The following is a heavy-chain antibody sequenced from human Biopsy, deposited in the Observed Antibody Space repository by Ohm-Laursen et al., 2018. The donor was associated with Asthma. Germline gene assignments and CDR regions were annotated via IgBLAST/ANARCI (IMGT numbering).Heavy chain of an antibody. D-gene: IGHD2-8*01. CDR3: ARARETTNYGDSDFDI. Sequence: ASVKVSCKASGFSFDNYFMHWVRQAPGQGLEWLGIINPSGAGTRYAEKFRGRLIVTRDASTRTAFMDLRSLRSDDTAIYFCARARETTNYGDSDFDIWGQGTLITVSS. J-gene: IGHJ4*02. CDR1: GFSFDNYF. V-gene: IGHV1-46*02. CDR2: INPSGAGT.